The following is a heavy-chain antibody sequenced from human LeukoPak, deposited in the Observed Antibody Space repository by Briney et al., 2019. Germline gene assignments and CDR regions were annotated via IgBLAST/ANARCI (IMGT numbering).Heavy chain of an antibody. D-gene: IGHD3-22*01. Sequence: SETLSLTCAVYGESFSGYYWSWIRQPPGKGLEWIGEINHSGSTNYNPSLESRVTMSVDTSKNQFSLKLSSVTAADTAVYYCARGFYYETSAYFDYWGQGTLVTVSS. V-gene: IGHV4-34*01. CDR3: ARGFYYETSAYFDY. CDR1: GESFSGYY. CDR2: INHSGST. J-gene: IGHJ4*02.